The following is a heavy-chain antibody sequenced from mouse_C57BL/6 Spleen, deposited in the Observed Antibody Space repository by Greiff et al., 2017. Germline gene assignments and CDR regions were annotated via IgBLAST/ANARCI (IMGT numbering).Heavy chain of an antibody. Sequence: QVQLQQPGTELVQPGASVKLSCKASGYTFTSYWMHWVKQRPGQGLEWIGNINPSNGDTNYIEKFKSKATLTVDKSSSTAYMQLSSLTSEDSAVYDCSRRQLRRHYYAMDYWGQGTSVTVSS. V-gene: IGHV1-53*01. CDR1: GYTFTSYW. CDR2: INPSNGDT. D-gene: IGHD3-2*02. CDR3: SRRQLRRHYYAMDY. J-gene: IGHJ4*01.